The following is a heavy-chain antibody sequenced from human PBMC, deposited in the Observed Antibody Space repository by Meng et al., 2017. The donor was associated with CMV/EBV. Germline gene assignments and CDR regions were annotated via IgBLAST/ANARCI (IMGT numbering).Heavy chain of an antibody. J-gene: IGHJ4*02. V-gene: IGHV3-21*01. D-gene: IGHD5-24*01. CDR1: GFTFSSYS. Sequence: ETLSLTCAASGFTFSSYSMNWVRQAPGKGLEWVSSISSSSSYIYYADSVKGRFTISRDNAKNSLYLQMNSLRAEDTAVYYCARGEMATIRPLDYWGQGTLVTVSS. CDR3: ARGEMATIRPLDY. CDR2: ISSSSSYI.